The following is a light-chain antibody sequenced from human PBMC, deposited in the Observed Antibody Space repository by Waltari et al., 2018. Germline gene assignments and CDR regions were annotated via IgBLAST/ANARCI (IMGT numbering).Light chain of an antibody. CDR1: QSISSW. J-gene: IGKJ4*01. CDR2: KAS. Sequence: DIQMTQSTSTLSASVGDSVTITYRASQSISSWLAWYQQKPGKAPKLLIYKASSLESGVPSRCSGSGSGTAFTLTISSLQPDDFATYYCQQYNSSPLTFGGGTKVEIK. CDR3: QQYNSSPLT. V-gene: IGKV1-5*03.